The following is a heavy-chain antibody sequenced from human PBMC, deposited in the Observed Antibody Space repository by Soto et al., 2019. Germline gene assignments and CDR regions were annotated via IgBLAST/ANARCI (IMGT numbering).Heavy chain of an antibody. J-gene: IGHJ4*02. Sequence: SGPKRENHTHPLTLTFTFSGFSLSTSGFGVGWILQPPGKALEWLALIYWNDDKRYSPSLKSRLTITKDTSKNQVVLTMTNMDPVDTATYYCAHIYSSSWNFDYWGQGTLVTLSS. V-gene: IGHV2-5*01. CDR1: GFSLSTSGFG. CDR2: IYWNDDK. CDR3: AHIYSSSWNFDY. D-gene: IGHD6-13*01.